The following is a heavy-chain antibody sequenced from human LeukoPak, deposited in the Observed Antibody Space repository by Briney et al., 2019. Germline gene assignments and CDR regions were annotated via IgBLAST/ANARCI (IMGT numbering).Heavy chain of an antibody. D-gene: IGHD3-22*01. CDR2: IRSKANNYAT. J-gene: IGHJ4*02. CDR1: GFIFSGSA. Sequence: GGSLKLSCAASGFIFSGSAMHWVRQASGKGLEWVARIRSKANNYATSYGASVKGRFTISRDDSKNTAYLQMNSLKAEDTAIYYCTRRYWHDSSGYYNGDYWGQGTLVTVSS. V-gene: IGHV3-73*01. CDR3: TRRYWHDSSGYYNGDY.